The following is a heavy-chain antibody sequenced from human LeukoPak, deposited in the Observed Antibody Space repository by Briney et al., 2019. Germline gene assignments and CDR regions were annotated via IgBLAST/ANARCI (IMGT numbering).Heavy chain of an antibody. Sequence: SETLSLTCAVYGGSFSGYYWSWIRQPPGKGLERIGEINHSGSTNYNPSPKSRVTISVDTSKNQFSLKLSSVTAADTAVYYCARKLKVVVPARWFDPWGQGTLVTVSS. V-gene: IGHV4-34*01. CDR2: INHSGST. CDR1: GGSFSGYY. D-gene: IGHD2-2*01. J-gene: IGHJ5*02. CDR3: ARKLKVVVPARWFDP.